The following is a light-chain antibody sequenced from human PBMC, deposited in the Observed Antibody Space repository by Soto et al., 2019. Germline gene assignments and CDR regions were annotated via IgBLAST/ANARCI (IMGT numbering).Light chain of an antibody. CDR1: QSVSTY. CDR2: AAS. Sequence: DIQLTQSPSSLSASVGDRVTITCRASQSVSTYLNWYRQKPGEAPKLLIRAASSLEDGVPSRFSVSGSGTVFNLTINSLHPEDLATLYCQQSFSDPPLSFGGGTRVEVK. V-gene: IGKV1-39*01. CDR3: QQSFSDPPLS. J-gene: IGKJ4*01.